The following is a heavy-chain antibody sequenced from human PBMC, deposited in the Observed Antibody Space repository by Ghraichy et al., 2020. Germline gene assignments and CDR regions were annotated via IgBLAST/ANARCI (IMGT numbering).Heavy chain of an antibody. J-gene: IGHJ5*02. V-gene: IGHV4-39*01. D-gene: IGHD6-25*01. CDR2: IFYSGST. CDR3: ARQQVGISAADS. CDR1: GGSISSSSYY. Sequence: SETLSLTCTVSGGSISSSSYYWGWIRQPPGKGLEWIGSIFYSGSTYSNPSLKSRVTMSVDTPKNQFSLKLTSVTAADTAVYYCARQQVGISAADSWGQGTLVTVSS.